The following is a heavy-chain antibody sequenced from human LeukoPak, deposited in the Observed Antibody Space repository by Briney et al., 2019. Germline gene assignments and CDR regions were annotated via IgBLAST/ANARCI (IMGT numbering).Heavy chain of an antibody. D-gene: IGHD6-6*01. CDR1: GFTFSSYW. CDR3: ARSSYSSSSSV. J-gene: IGHJ3*01. CDR2: INSDGSEG. V-gene: IGHV3-7*03. Sequence: GGSLRLSCAASGFTFSSYWMNWARQAPGKGLEWVASINSDGSEGYYADVVKGRFTISRDNAKNSLYLQINSLRAEDTAVYYCARSSYSSSSSVWGQGTMVTVSS.